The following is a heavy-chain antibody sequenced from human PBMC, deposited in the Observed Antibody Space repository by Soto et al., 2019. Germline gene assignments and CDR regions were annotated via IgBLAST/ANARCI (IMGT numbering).Heavy chain of an antibody. Sequence: GGSLRLSCAASDFIFSNYGMHWVRQAPGKGLEWVAVISYDGSNEYYADSVQGRFTISRDNSKNTLYLQMNSLRPEDTAVYYCAKATYHDILTGYRDLDHWGQGT. J-gene: IGHJ4*02. V-gene: IGHV3-30*18. CDR3: AKATYHDILTGYRDLDH. D-gene: IGHD3-9*01. CDR1: DFIFSNYG. CDR2: ISYDGSNE.